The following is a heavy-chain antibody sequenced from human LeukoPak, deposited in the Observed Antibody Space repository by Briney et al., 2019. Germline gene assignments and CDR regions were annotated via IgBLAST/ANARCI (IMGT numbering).Heavy chain of an antibody. CDR2: IYYSGST. J-gene: IGHJ2*01. D-gene: IGHD5-24*01. V-gene: IGHV4-39*01. CDR3: ARRVEMATIISYRYFDL. Sequence: SQTLSLTCTVSGGSISSGSYYWGWIRQPPGKGLEWIGSIYYSGSTYYNPSLKSRVTISVDTSKNQFSLKLSSVTAADTAVYYCARRVEMATIISYRYFDLWGRGTLVTVSS. CDR1: GGSISSGSYY.